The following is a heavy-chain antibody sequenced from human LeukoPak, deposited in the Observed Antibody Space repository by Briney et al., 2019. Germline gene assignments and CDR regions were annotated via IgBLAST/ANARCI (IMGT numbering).Heavy chain of an antibody. V-gene: IGHV3-7*01. CDR1: GFTFSSYW. D-gene: IGHD3-10*01. Sequence: GGSLRLSCAASGFTFSSYWMSWVRQAPGKGLEGVANIKQDGSEKYYVDSVKGRFTISRDNAKNSLYLQMNSLRAEDTAVYYCARDAAGSWFDPWGQGTLVTVSS. J-gene: IGHJ5*02. CDR2: IKQDGSEK. CDR3: ARDAAGSWFDP.